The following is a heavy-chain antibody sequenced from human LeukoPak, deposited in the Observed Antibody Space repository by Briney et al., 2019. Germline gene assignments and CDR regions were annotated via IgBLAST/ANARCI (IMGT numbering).Heavy chain of an antibody. CDR2: INAGNGNT. CDR1: GYTFTSYA. D-gene: IGHD6-19*01. J-gene: IGHJ5*02. CDR3: ARDSSGWYYWFDP. V-gene: IGHV1-3*01. Sequence: EASVKVSCKASGYTFTSYAMHWVRQAPGQRLEWMGWINAGNGNTKYSQKFQGRVTITRDTSASTAYMELGSLRSEDTAVYYCARDSSGWYYWFDPWGQGTLVTVSS.